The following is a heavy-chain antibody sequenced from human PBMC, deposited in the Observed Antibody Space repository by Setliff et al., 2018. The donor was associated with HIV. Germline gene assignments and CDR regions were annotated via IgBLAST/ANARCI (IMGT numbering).Heavy chain of an antibody. Sequence: PGGSLRLSCAASGFTFSSYSMNWVRQAPGKGLEWVSYISSSSSTIYCADSVKGRFTISRDNAKNSLYLQMNSLRAEDTAVYYCARPYYYDSSGSLRYFDYWGQGTLVTVSS. D-gene: IGHD3-22*01. CDR3: ARPYYYDSSGSLRYFDY. J-gene: IGHJ4*02. V-gene: IGHV3-48*01. CDR1: GFTFSSYS. CDR2: ISSSSSTI.